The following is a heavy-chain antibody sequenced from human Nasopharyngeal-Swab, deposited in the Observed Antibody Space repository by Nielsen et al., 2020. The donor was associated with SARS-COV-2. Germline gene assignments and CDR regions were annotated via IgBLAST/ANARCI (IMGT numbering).Heavy chain of an antibody. V-gene: IGHV4-34*01. CDR3: ARAKRRWFGELIPCLDY. Sequence: GSLRLSCAVYGGSFSGYYWSWIRQPPGKGLEWIGEINHSGSTNYNPSLKSRVTISVDTSKNQFSLKLSSVTAADTAVYYCARAKRRWFGELIPCLDYWGQGTLVTVSS. J-gene: IGHJ4*02. D-gene: IGHD3-10*01. CDR1: GGSFSGYY. CDR2: INHSGST.